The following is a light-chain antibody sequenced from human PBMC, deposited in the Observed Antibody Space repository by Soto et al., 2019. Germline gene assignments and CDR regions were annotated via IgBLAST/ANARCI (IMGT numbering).Light chain of an antibody. CDR3: QQLKSYPRT. CDR2: AAS. J-gene: IGKJ1*01. Sequence: DFQLTQSPSFLSPSVGDRITITCRASQDISSYLAWYQQKPGKAPKLLIYAASTLQSGVPSRFSGSGSGTEFTLTISSLQPEDFATYYCQQLKSYPRTFGQGTKVEIK. V-gene: IGKV1-9*01. CDR1: QDISSY.